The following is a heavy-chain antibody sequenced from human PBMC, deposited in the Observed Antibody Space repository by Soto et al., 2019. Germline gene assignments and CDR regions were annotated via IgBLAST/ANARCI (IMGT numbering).Heavy chain of an antibody. Sequence: SGPTLVNPTETLTLTCTVSGFSLSNARMGVSWIRQPPGKALEWLAHIFSNDEKSYSTSLKSRLTISKDTSKSQVVLTMTNMDPVDTATYYCARKLLSGYYYYKDVWGKGTTVTVSS. J-gene: IGHJ6*03. CDR1: GFSLSNARMG. CDR2: IFSNDEK. V-gene: IGHV2-26*01. CDR3: ARKLLSGYYYYKDV.